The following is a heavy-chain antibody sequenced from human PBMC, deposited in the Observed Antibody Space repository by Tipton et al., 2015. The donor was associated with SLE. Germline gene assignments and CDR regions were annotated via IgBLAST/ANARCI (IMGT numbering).Heavy chain of an antibody. J-gene: IGHJ4*02. D-gene: IGHD1-26*01. CDR1: GGSISTGAYS. CDR2: IYHSGSP. CDR3: ARGQGGWDFDY. Sequence: TLSLTYAVSGGSISTGAYSWSWIRQPPGKGLEWIGYIYHSGSPYYNPSLKSRVTISVDTSKNQFSLKLSSVTAADTAVYYCARGQGGWDFDYWGQGTLVTVSS. V-gene: IGHV4-30-2*01.